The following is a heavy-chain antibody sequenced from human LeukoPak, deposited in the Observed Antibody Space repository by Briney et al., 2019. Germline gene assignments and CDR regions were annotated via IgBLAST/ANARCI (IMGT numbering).Heavy chain of an antibody. J-gene: IGHJ6*03. D-gene: IGHD3-3*01. CDR1: GGSFSGYY. V-gene: IGHV4-34*01. CDR3: ARGLVRYYDFWSYMDV. Sequence: SETLSLTCAVYGGSFSGYYWSWIRQPPGKGLEWIGEINHSGSTNYNPSLKSRVTISVDTSKNQFSLKLSSVTAADTAVYYCARGLVRYYDFWSYMDVWGKGTTVTVYS. CDR2: INHSGST.